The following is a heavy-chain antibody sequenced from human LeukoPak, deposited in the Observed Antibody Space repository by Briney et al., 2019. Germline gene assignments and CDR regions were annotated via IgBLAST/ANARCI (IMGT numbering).Heavy chain of an antibody. J-gene: IGHJ4*02. CDR3: AHSPLKEGYGSGWYVGKYDY. Sequence: ESGPTLVKPTQTLTLTCTFSGFSFSTSGVGVGWIRQPPGKALEWLALIYWDDDKRYSPSLKSRLTITKDTSKNQVVLTMTNMDPVDTATYYYAHSPLKEGYGSGWYVGKYDYWGPGTLVTVSS. V-gene: IGHV2-5*02. D-gene: IGHD6-19*01. CDR1: GFSFSTSGVG. CDR2: IYWDDDK.